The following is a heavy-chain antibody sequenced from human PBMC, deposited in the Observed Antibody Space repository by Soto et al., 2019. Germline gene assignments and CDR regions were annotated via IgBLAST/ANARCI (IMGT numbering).Heavy chain of an antibody. CDR3: ARVAVAKLEYYYYGMDV. D-gene: IGHD1-7*01. CDR2: ISAYNGNT. CDR1: GYTFTSYG. J-gene: IGHJ6*02. Sequence: ASVKVSCKASGYTFTSYGISWVRQAPGQGLEWMGWISAYNGNTNYAQKLQGRVTMTTDTSTSTAYMELRSLRSDDTAVYYCARVAVAKLEYYYYGMDVWGQGTTVTVSS. V-gene: IGHV1-18*01.